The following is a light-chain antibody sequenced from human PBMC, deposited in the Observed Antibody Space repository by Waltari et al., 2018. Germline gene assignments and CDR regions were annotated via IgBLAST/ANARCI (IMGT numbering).Light chain of an antibody. V-gene: IGKV4-1*01. CDR3: QQYFSVPET. Sequence: DIVMTQSPDSLTVSLGERATINCKSSQNLLFRSTNKNYLAWYQQKPGQPPKLLFYWASTRESGVPDRFRGSGSGTGFTLNISSLQAEDVAVYYCQQYFSVPETFGQGTKLEIK. CDR2: WAS. J-gene: IGKJ2*01. CDR1: QNLLFRSTNKNY.